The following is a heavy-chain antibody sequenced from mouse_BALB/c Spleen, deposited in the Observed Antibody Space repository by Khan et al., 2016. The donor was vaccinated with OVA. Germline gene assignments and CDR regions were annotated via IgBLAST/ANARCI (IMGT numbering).Heavy chain of an antibody. Sequence: SGPDLVAPSQSLSITCTVSGFSLTSYAIHWVRQPPGKGLEWLVVIWSDGRTTYNSALKSRLRISKDNSKSQVFLKIDSLQTDDTAMYYCARHQFPLSMDSWGQGTSVTVSS. J-gene: IGHJ4*01. CDR1: GFSLTSYA. CDR3: ARHQFPLSMDS. V-gene: IGHV2-6-2*01. CDR2: IWSDGRT.